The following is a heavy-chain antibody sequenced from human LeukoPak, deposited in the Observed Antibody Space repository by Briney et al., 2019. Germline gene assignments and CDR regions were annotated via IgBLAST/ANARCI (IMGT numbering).Heavy chain of an antibody. Sequence: GASLKISCKGSGYRFTNYWIGWVRQMPGKGLEWVGIIYPGDSDTRYSPSFQGQVTISADKSISTPYLQWSSLKASDTAMYYCARHGQPVAFDIWGQGTMVTVSS. CDR3: ARHGQPVAFDI. J-gene: IGHJ3*02. CDR2: IYPGDSDT. CDR1: GYRFTNYW. D-gene: IGHD6-13*01. V-gene: IGHV5-51*01.